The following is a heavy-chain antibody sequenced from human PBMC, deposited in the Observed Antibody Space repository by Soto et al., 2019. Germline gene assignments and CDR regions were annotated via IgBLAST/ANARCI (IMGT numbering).Heavy chain of an antibody. CDR2: IRSKANSYAT. J-gene: IGHJ6*02. D-gene: IGHD5-12*01. V-gene: IGHV3-73*02. Sequence: EVQLVESGGGLVQPGGSLKLSCAASGFTFSGSAMHWVRQASGKGLEWVGRIRSKANSYATAYAASVKGRFTISRDDSKNTAYLQMNSLKTEDTAVYYCTRHVGGYNTAGGYYYYYYGMDVWGQGTTVTVSS. CDR1: GFTFSGSA. CDR3: TRHVGGYNTAGGYYYYYYGMDV.